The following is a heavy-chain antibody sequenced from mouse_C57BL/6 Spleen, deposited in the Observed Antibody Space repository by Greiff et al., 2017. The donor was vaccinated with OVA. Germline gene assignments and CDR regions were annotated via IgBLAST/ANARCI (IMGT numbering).Heavy chain of an antibody. D-gene: IGHD2-4*01. V-gene: IGHV1-54*01. CDR1: GYAFTNYL. Sequence: VQGVESGAELVRPGTSVKVSCKASGYAFTNYLIEWVKQRPGQGLEWIGVINPGSGGTNYNEKFKGKATLTADKSSSTAYMQLSSLTSEDSAVYFCAMDYDYDDYYAMDYWGQGTSVTVSS. CDR2: INPGSGGT. CDR3: AMDYDYDDYYAMDY. J-gene: IGHJ4*01.